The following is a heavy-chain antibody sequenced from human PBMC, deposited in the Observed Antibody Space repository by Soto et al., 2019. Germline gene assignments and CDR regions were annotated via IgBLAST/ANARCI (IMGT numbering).Heavy chain of an antibody. Sequence: SETLSLTCTVSGVSMSNSSYYWGWIRRPPGKGLEWIGTIYYSGITYYNPSLKSRVTISVDTSKNQFSLKLTSVTAADTAVYYCARHGSNWGQGTLVTVSA. CDR2: IYYSGIT. CDR3: ARHGSN. CDR1: GVSMSNSSYY. V-gene: IGHV4-39*01. J-gene: IGHJ4*02.